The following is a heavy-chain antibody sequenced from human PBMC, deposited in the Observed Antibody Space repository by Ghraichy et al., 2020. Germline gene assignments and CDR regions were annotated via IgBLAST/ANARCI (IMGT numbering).Heavy chain of an antibody. J-gene: IGHJ2*01. CDR2: INHSGST. CDR1: GGSFSCYY. D-gene: IGHD6-6*01. Sequence: SETLSLTCAVYGGSFSCYYWSWIRQPPGKGLEWIGEINHSGSTNYNPSLKSRVTISVDTSKNQFSLKLSSVTAADTAVYYCARASRVAARSGFLWYFDLWGRGTLVTVSS. CDR3: ARASRVAARSGFLWYFDL. V-gene: IGHV4-34*01.